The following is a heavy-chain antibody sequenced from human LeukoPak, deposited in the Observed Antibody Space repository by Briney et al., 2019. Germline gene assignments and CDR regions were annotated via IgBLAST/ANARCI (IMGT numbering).Heavy chain of an antibody. V-gene: IGHV4-34*01. Sequence: PSETLSLTCAVYGGSFSGYYWSWIRQPPGKGLEWIGEINHRGSTNYNPSLKSRVTISVDTSKNQFSLKLSSVTAADTAVYYCARPRAAWFDPWGQGTLVTVSS. J-gene: IGHJ5*02. CDR3: ARPRAAWFDP. CDR2: INHRGST. CDR1: GGSFSGYY.